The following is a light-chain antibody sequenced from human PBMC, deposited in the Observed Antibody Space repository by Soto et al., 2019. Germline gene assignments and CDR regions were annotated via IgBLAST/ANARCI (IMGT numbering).Light chain of an antibody. CDR1: RSDVGGYNF. J-gene: IGLJ2*01. CDR3: SSYSNTNTLV. Sequence: QSALTHPASVSGSLGQSITISCTGTRSDVGGYNFVSWYQQHPGKAPKLMIHEVSNRPSGVSNRFSGSKSGKTASLTISGLQAEDEGDYYCSSYSNTNTLVFGGGTQLTVL. CDR2: EVS. V-gene: IGLV2-14*01.